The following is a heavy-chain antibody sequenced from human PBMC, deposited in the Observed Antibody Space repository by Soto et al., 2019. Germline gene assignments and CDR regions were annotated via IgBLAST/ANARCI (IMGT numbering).Heavy chain of an antibody. CDR3: ARLYCSGGGCYSNGCFDS. Sequence: GESLKISCKGSGYSFINDWIGWARQIAWKGLELVGIIYPGDSDTRSSPSFQGQATTSVDKSISSTYLHWSSLKASDTAMYYCARLYCSGGGCYSNGCFDSSCQGTLASVS. CDR2: IYPGDSDT. D-gene: IGHD2-15*01. CDR1: GYSFINDW. J-gene: IGHJ4*02. V-gene: IGHV5-51*01.